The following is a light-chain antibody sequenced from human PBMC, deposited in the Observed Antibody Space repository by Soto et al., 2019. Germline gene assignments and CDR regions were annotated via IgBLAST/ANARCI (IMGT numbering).Light chain of an antibody. CDR3: QQYYSYPSIT. Sequence: IQMTQSPSAMSASVGDRVTITCRASQGISSYLAWYQQKPGKAPKLLIYAASTLQSGVPSRFSGSGSGTDFTLTISCLQSEDFATYYCQQYYSYPSITFGQGTRLEI. CDR2: AAS. J-gene: IGKJ5*01. CDR1: QGISSY. V-gene: IGKV1-8*01.